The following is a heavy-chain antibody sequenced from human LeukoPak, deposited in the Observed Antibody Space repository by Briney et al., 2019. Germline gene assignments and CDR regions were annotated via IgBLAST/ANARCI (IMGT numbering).Heavy chain of an antibody. J-gene: IGHJ4*02. CDR2: ISGSGFTI. D-gene: IGHD5-24*01. CDR1: GFTFSTYS. Sequence: GGSLRLSCAAAGFTFSTYSMKWVRQAPGQGLEWISYISGSGFTIYYADSVKGRFTISRDNAKNSLYLQMNSLRPEDTAVYYCARVGGGYNYARYWGQGTLVTVSS. CDR3: ARVGGGYNYARY. V-gene: IGHV3-48*01.